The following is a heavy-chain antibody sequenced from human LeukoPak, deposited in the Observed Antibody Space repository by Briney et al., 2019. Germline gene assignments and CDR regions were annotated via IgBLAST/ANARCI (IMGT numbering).Heavy chain of an antibody. CDR3: ARARCSGGSCDFDY. Sequence: GGCLRLSCAASGFTFSSYSMNWVRQAPGKGLEWVSSISSSSSYIYYADSVKGRFTISRDNAKNSLYLQMNSLRAEDTAVYYCARARCSGGSCDFDYWGQGTLVTVSS. CDR2: ISSSSSYI. CDR1: GFTFSSYS. V-gene: IGHV3-21*01. J-gene: IGHJ4*02. D-gene: IGHD2-15*01.